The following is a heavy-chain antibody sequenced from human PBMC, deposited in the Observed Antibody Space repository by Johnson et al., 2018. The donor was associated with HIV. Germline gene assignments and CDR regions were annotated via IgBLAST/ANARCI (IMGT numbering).Heavy chain of an antibody. Sequence: GGGLVQPGGSLRLSCAASGFTFSTYWMHWVRQGPGKGLEWVSTLYSSGNTYYADSVKGRFTISRDNAKNSLYLQMNSLTTEDTAAYYCARGGGCGGDCYSGFDAFDIWGQGTMVTVSS. V-gene: IGHV3-69-1*02. CDR1: GFTFSTYW. J-gene: IGHJ3*02. CDR2: LYSSGNT. D-gene: IGHD2-21*01. CDR3: ARGGGCGGDCYSGFDAFDI.